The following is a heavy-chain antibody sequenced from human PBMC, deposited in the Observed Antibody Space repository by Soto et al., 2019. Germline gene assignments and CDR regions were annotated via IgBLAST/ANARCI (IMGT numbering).Heavy chain of an antibody. V-gene: IGHV4-39*01. Sequence: SETLSLTCGVSGGSFGSSAYYWGWIRQAPGKGLEWIGSINYSGSTYYNPSLKSRVTISVDTSRNQFSLKLSSVTAADTALYYCSRRAPEGFDPWGQGTLVTVYS. J-gene: IGHJ5*02. CDR2: INYSGST. CDR3: SRRAPEGFDP. CDR1: GGSFGSSAYY.